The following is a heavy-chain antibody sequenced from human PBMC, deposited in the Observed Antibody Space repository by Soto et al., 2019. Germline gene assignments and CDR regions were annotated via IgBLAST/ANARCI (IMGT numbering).Heavy chain of an antibody. J-gene: IGHJ4*02. Sequence: SETLSLTCTVSGGSISSYYWSWIRQPPGKGLEFIGYIYYSGSTNYNPSLKSRVTISLDTSNNQFSLKLSSVTAADTALYYCARAKPDYGDPFDYWGQGTLVTVSS. CDR1: GGSISSYY. D-gene: IGHD4-17*01. CDR3: ARAKPDYGDPFDY. V-gene: IGHV4-59*01. CDR2: IYYSGST.